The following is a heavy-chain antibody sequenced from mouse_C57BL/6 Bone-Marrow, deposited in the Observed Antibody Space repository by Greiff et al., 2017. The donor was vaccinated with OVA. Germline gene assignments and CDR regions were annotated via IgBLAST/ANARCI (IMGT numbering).Heavy chain of an antibody. CDR2: IYPGNSDT. V-gene: IGHV1-5*01. CDR3: TREYYDYAWFAY. J-gene: IGHJ3*01. CDR1: GYTFTSYW. D-gene: IGHD2-4*01. Sequence: VHVKQSGTVLARPGASVKMSCKTSGYTFTSYWMHWVKQRPGQGLEWIGAIYPGNSDTSYNQKFKGKAKLTAVTSASTAYMELSSLTNEDSAVYYCTREYYDYAWFAYWGQGTLVTVSA.